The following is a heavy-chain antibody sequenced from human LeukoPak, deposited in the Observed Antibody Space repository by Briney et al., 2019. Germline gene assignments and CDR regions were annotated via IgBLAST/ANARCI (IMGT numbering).Heavy chain of an antibody. Sequence: GGSQRLSCTVSGFTFGDYAMSRFRQAPGKGLEWVGFIRSKAHGGTTEYAASVKGRFTISRDDSKSIAYLQMNSLKTEDTAVYYCTRDEASTLGYYYYYGMDVWGQGTTVTVSS. D-gene: IGHD2-2*01. J-gene: IGHJ6*02. V-gene: IGHV3-49*03. CDR1: GFTFGDYA. CDR3: TRDEASTLGYYYYYGMDV. CDR2: IRSKAHGGTT.